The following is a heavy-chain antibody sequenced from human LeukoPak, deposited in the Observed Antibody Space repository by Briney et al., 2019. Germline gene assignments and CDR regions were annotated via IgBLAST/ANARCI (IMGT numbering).Heavy chain of an antibody. J-gene: IGHJ4*02. CDR2: ISAYNGST. CDR1: GYTFTSYG. D-gene: IGHD3-16*02. CDR3: TLTFGGVIGLDY. Sequence: ASVKVSCKASGYTFTSYGISWVRQAPGQGLEWMGWISAYNGSTNYAQKLQGRVTMTTDTSTSTAYMELRSLRSDDTAVYYCTLTFGGVIGLDYWGQGTLVTVSS. V-gene: IGHV1-18*01.